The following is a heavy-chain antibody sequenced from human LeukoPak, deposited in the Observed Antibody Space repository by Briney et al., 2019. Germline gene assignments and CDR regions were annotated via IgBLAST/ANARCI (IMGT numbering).Heavy chain of an antibody. V-gene: IGHV5-51*01. Sequence: GESLKISCKGSGYTFTDYWIAWVRQMPGQGLEWMGIVYPGDSDTRYSPSFQGQVTISADKSTTTACLQWSSLKASDTAMYFCARLADTTSWGQGTLVTVSS. D-gene: IGHD1-26*01. J-gene: IGHJ5*02. CDR3: ARLADTTS. CDR2: VYPGDSDT. CDR1: GYTFTDYW.